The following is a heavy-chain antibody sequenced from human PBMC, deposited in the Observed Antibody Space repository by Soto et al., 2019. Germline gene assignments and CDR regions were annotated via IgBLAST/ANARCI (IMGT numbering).Heavy chain of an antibody. J-gene: IGHJ4*02. V-gene: IGHV1-2*02. CDR1: ACIFTAYS. Sequence: ASVKVSCNASACIFTAYSMHWVRQAPGQGLEWVGWFNPNSGDTIYAQKFQGRVTLTGDTSISTAYMELYSLTSDDTAVYYCAREASAVISLDYWGEGTLVTVS. CDR3: AREASAVISLDY. CDR2: FNPNSGDT. D-gene: IGHD6-19*01.